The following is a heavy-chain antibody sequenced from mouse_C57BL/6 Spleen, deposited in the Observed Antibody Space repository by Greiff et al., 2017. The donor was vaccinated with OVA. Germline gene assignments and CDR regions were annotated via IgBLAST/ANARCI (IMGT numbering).Heavy chain of an antibody. CDR1: GYTFTSYW. V-gene: IGHV1-52*01. CDR2: IDPSDSET. Sequence: VQLQQSGAELVRPGSSVKLSCKASGYTFTSYWMHWVKQRPIQGLEWIGNIDPSDSETHYNQKFKDKATLTVDKSSSTAYMQLSSLTSEDSAVYYCASGTTVWYFDVWGTGTTVTVSS. J-gene: IGHJ1*03. D-gene: IGHD1-1*01. CDR3: ASGTTVWYFDV.